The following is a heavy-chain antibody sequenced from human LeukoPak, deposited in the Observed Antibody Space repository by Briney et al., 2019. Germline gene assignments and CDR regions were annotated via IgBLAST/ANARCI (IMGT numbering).Heavy chain of an antibody. CDR3: AKDQRQWLVGWYFDL. D-gene: IGHD6-19*01. J-gene: IGHJ2*01. V-gene: IGHV3-23*01. Sequence: PGGSLRLSCAASGFTFSSYAMSWVRQAPGKGLEWVSTISGSGGSTYYADSVKGRFTISRDNSKNTLYLQMNSLRAEDTAVYYCAKDQRQWLVGWYFDLWGRGTLVTVSS. CDR1: GFTFSSYA. CDR2: ISGSGGST.